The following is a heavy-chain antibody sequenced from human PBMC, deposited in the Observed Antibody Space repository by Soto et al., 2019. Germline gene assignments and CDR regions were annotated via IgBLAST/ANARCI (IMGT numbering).Heavy chain of an antibody. D-gene: IGHD4-17*01. CDR3: ARGAHDYGDYSNWFAP. J-gene: IGHJ5*02. Sequence: QVQLVQSGAEVKKPGASVKVSCKASGYTFTSYDINWVRQATGQGLEWMGWMNPNSGNTVYAQKFQGRVTMTRNTSISTAYMELSSLRSEDTAVYYCARGAHDYGDYSNWFAPCGQGTLVTVSA. V-gene: IGHV1-8*01. CDR1: GYTFTSYD. CDR2: MNPNSGNT.